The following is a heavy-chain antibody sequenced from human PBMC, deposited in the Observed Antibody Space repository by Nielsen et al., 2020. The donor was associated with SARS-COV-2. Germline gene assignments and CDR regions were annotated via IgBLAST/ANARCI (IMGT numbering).Heavy chain of an antibody. CDR3: ARGRGSNGWYEQSLVGDYYYYGMDV. V-gene: IGHV1-69*01. D-gene: IGHD6-19*01. J-gene: IGHJ6*02. CDR2: IIPIFGTA. Sequence: WVRQAPGQGLEWMGGIIPIFGTANYAQKFQGRVTITADESTSTAYMELSSLRSEDTAVYYCARGRGSNGWYEQSLVGDYYYYGMDVWGQGTTVTVSS.